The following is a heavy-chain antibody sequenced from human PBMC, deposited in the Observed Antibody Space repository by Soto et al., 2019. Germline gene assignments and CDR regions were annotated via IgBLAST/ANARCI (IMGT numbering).Heavy chain of an antibody. Sequence: HGESLKISCKGSGYSFTSYWIGWVRQMPGKGLEWMGIIYPGDSDTRYSPSFQGQVTISADKSISTAYLQWSSLKASDTAMYYCARRDYDFWSGSVWFDPWGQGTLVTVSS. CDR2: IYPGDSDT. J-gene: IGHJ5*02. CDR1: GYSFTSYW. CDR3: ARRDYDFWSGSVWFDP. D-gene: IGHD3-3*01. V-gene: IGHV5-51*01.